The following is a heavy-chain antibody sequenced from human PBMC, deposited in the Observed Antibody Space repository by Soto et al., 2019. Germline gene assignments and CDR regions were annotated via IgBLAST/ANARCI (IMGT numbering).Heavy chain of an antibody. Sequence: QVQLEQSGAEVKKPGSSVKISCKASGGTLSDHGVSWLRQAPGQGLEWVGGTIPVFNTAKYASKFQGRVTIAADKSTNITYMELDSLRSDDTAFYYCARGVYGSGNYYTGPSAYDIWGQGTLVIVSS. J-gene: IGHJ3*02. CDR3: ARGVYGSGNYYTGPSAYDI. CDR1: GGTLSDHG. CDR2: TIPVFNTA. D-gene: IGHD3-10*01. V-gene: IGHV1-69*06.